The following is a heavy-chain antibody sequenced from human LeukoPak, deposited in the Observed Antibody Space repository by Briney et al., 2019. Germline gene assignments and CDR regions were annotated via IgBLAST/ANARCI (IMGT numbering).Heavy chain of an antibody. CDR3: AKGLDSSGWYSDY. CDR1: GFTFCSYG. V-gene: IGHV3-33*06. CDR2: IWYDGSNK. J-gene: IGHJ4*02. Sequence: PGGSLRLSCAASGFTFCSYGMHWVRQAPGKGLEWVAVIWYDGSNKYYADSVKGRFTISRDNSKNTLYLQMNSLRAEDTAVYYCAKGLDSSGWYSDYWGQGTLVSVST. D-gene: IGHD6-19*01.